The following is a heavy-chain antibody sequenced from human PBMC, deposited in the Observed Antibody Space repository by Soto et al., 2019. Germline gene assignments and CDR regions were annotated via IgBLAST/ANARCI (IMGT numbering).Heavy chain of an antibody. CDR3: ASGRRYSSSWYPPGDAFDI. Sequence: EVQLVESGGGLVQPGGSLRLSCAASGFTVSSNYMSWVRQAPGKGLEWVSVIYSGGSTYYADSVKGRFTISRDNSKNTLYLQMNSLRAEDTAVYYCASGRRYSSSWYPPGDAFDIWGQGTMVTVSS. J-gene: IGHJ3*02. CDR2: IYSGGST. V-gene: IGHV3-66*01. D-gene: IGHD6-13*01. CDR1: GFTVSSNY.